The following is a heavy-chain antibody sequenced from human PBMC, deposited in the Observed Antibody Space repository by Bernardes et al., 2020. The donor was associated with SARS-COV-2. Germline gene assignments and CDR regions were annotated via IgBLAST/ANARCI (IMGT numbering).Heavy chain of an antibody. J-gene: IGHJ5*02. CDR1: GVTFTSSA. V-gene: IGHV1-58*01. CDR3: AAGPNWFDH. Sequence: SVKVSCKASGVTFTSSAVQWVRQDRGQRLEWIGWIDVDGGGTNYAHRFRERVTITWDMSTRTGYMDLSSLRSEDTAVYYCAAGPNWFDHWGQGTLVTVSS. D-gene: IGHD2-8*01. CDR2: IDVDGGGT.